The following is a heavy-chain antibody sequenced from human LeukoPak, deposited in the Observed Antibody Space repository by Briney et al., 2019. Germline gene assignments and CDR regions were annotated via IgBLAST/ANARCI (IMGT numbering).Heavy chain of an antibody. Sequence: SETLSLTCTVSGGSIRSYWSWIRQPAGKGLEWIGRIYGSGSTDYNPSLKSRVTMSIVTSKNQFSLNLISVTAADTAVYYCARLYSSSWYRGPLDYWGQGTLVTVSS. CDR1: GGSIRSY. CDR3: ARLYSSSWYRGPLDY. CDR2: IYGSGST. J-gene: IGHJ4*02. D-gene: IGHD6-13*01. V-gene: IGHV4-4*07.